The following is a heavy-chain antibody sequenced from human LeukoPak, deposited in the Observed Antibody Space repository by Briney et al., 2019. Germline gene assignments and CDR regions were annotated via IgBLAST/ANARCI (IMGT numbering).Heavy chain of an antibody. V-gene: IGHV3-66*01. CDR1: GFTVSRHY. D-gene: IGHD6-19*01. CDR3: ANILSDTNGGYHFDY. CDR2: IYGAGTT. J-gene: IGHJ4*02. Sequence: GGSLRLSCAASGFTVSRHYMTWVCQAPGKGLEWVSIIYGAGTTNYADSVKGRFTISRDSSTNTLYLQKNSLRAGDTAVYFCANILSDTNGGYHFDYWGQGALVTVSS.